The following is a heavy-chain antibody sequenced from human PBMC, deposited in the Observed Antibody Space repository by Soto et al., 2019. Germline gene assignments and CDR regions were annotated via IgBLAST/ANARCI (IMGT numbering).Heavy chain of an antibody. Sequence: GGSLRLSCAASGFTFDDYAMHWVRQAPGKGLEWVSGISWNSGSICYADSVKGRFTISRDNAKNSLYLQMNSLRAEDTALYYCAKAQSSTIFGVVALDVWGKGTTVTVSS. J-gene: IGHJ6*04. CDR2: ISWNSGSI. CDR1: GFTFDDYA. V-gene: IGHV3-9*01. CDR3: AKAQSSTIFGVVALDV. D-gene: IGHD3-3*01.